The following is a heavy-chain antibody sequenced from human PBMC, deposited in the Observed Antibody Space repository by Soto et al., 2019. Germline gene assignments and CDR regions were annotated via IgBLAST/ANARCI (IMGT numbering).Heavy chain of an antibody. CDR1: GYTFTSYG. V-gene: IGHV1-18*01. CDR3: ARDNSLFDFWSGYFSPSRSYYYYGMDV. D-gene: IGHD3-3*01. CDR2: ISAYNGNT. J-gene: IGHJ6*02. Sequence: ASVKLCKASGYTFTSYGISWVRQAPGQGLEWMGWISAYNGNTNYAQKLQGRVTMTTDTSTSTAYMELRSLRSDDTAVYYCARDNSLFDFWSGYFSPSRSYYYYGMDVWGQGTTVTVS.